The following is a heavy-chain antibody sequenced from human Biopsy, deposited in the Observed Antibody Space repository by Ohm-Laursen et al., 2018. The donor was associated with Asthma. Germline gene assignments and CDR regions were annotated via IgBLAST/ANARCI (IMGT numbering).Heavy chain of an antibody. CDR1: GFTFSTSW. CDR3: AKVGHGHGDYVGYLDP. V-gene: IGHV3-7*05. D-gene: IGHD4-17*01. CDR2: IKEDGSEK. J-gene: IGHJ5*02. Sequence: GSLRLSCAASGFTFSTSWMTWVRQAPGKGLEWVANIKEDGSEKNYVDSVRGRFTISRDNGKNSLYLQMDSLSADDTAVYYCAKVGHGHGDYVGYLDPWGQGTLVTVSS.